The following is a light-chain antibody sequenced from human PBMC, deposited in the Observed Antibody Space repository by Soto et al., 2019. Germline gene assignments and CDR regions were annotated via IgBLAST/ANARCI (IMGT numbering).Light chain of an antibody. J-gene: IGKJ1*01. CDR2: AAS. Sequence: DIQMTQSPSSLSASVGDRVTITCRASEGISSHLNWYQQKPGKAPKLLIYAASSLQSGVPSRFSGSRSGTDFTLTISSLLPEDFATYYCQQRYSAPRTFGLGTKVEIK. CDR3: QQRYSAPRT. V-gene: IGKV1-39*01. CDR1: EGISSH.